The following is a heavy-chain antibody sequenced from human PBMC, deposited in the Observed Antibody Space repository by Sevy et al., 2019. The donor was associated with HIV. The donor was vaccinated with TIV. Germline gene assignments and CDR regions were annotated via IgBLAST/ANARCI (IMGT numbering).Heavy chain of an antibody. J-gene: IGHJ4*02. Sequence: ASVKVSCNASGYTFTSYYMHWVRQAPGQGLEWMGIINPSGGSTSYAQKFQGRVTMTRDTSTSTVYMELSSLRSEDTAVYYCARGSPYYDILTGYYFDYWDQGTLVTVSS. CDR1: GYTFTSYY. CDR2: INPSGGST. CDR3: ARGSPYYDILTGYYFDY. D-gene: IGHD3-9*01. V-gene: IGHV1-46*01.